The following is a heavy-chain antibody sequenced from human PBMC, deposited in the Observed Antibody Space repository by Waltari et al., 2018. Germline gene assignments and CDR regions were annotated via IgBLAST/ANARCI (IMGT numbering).Heavy chain of an antibody. CDR2: IKQDGSEK. CDR3: ARDISAVDYFDY. Sequence: EVQLVESGGGLVQPGGSLRLSCAASGFTFRSYWWSWFRQAPGKGLEWVANIKQDGSEKYYVDSVKGRFTISSDNAKNSLYLQMNSLRAEDTAVYYCARDISAVDYFDYWGQGTLVTVSS. V-gene: IGHV3-7*01. CDR1: GFTFRSYW. J-gene: IGHJ4*02.